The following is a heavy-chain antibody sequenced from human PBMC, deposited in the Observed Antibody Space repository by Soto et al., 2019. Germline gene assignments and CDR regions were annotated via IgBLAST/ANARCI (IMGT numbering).Heavy chain of an antibody. V-gene: IGHV4-38-2*02. J-gene: IGHJ4*02. D-gene: IGHD3-10*01. CDR1: GYFISNGYY. CDR3: ARDANYGLYYFDH. CDR2: IYPTGTT. Sequence: ETLSLTCAVSGYFISNGYYWDWIRQPPGKGLEWIGSIYPTGTTYYNPSLKSRVTISVDTSKNHFSLKLTSVTAADTAVYYCARDANYGLYYFDHWGQGTLVTVSS.